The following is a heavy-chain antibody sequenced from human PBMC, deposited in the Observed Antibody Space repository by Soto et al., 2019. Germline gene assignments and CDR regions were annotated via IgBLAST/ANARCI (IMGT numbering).Heavy chain of an antibody. CDR3: AKDRDGGRNYYYYYYRDV. CDR1: GFTFSSYA. V-gene: IGHV3-23*01. CDR2: ISGSGGST. J-gene: IGHJ6*03. Sequence: ESGGGLVQPGGSLRLSCAASGFTFSSYAMSWVRQAPGKGLEWVSAISGSGGSTYYADSVKGRFTISTDNSKNTLYLQMNSLRAEDTAVYYCAKDRDGGRNYYYYYYRDVWGKGTTVTVSS. D-gene: IGHD2-15*01.